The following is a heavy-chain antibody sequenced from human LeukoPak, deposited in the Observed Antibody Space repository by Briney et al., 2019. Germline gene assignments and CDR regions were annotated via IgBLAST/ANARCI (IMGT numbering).Heavy chain of an antibody. V-gene: IGHV4-34*01. CDR2: INHSGST. CDR1: GGSFSGYY. CDR3: ARGMIGRPFDL. D-gene: IGHD3-22*01. J-gene: IGHJ4*02. Sequence: SETLSLTCAVYGGSFSGYYWSWIRQPPGKGLEWIGEINHSGSTNYNPSLQSRVTISVDTSKNQFSLTLSSVTAADTAVYYCARGMIGRPFDLWGQGTLVTVSS.